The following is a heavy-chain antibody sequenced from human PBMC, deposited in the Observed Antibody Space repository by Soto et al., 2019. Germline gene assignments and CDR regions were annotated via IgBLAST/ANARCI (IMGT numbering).Heavy chain of an antibody. CDR1: EFTFSSYS. V-gene: IGHV3-48*01. Sequence: EVQLVESGGGLVQPGGSLRLSCAASEFTFSSYSMNWVRQAPGKGLEWVSYISSSSSTIYYADSVKGRFTISRDNAKNSLYLQMNSLRAEDTAVYYCARDSGYSYGPLDYWGQGTLVTVSS. CDR3: ARDSGYSYGPLDY. CDR2: ISSSSSTI. D-gene: IGHD5-18*01. J-gene: IGHJ4*02.